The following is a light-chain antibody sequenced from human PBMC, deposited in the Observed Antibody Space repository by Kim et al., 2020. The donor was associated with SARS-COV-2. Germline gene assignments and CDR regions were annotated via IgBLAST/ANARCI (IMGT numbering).Light chain of an antibody. CDR1: QDISIY. J-gene: IGKJ4*01. Sequence: ASTGDRVTITCRASQDISIYLAWYQQKPGKVPKLLIYAASTLQSGVPSRFSGSGSGTDFTLTISYLQSEDFATYYCQQYYNYPLTFGGGTKVDIK. V-gene: IGKV1-8*01. CDR3: QQYYNYPLT. CDR2: AAS.